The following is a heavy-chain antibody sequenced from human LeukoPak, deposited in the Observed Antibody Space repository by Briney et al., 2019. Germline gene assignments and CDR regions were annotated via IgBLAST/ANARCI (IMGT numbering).Heavy chain of an antibody. CDR1: GGSFSGYY. J-gene: IGHJ4*02. CDR3: ARARAGRFDY. D-gene: IGHD6-13*01. CDR2: INHSGST. Sequence: SETLSLTCAVYGGSFSGYYWSWIRQPPGKGLEWIGEINHSGSTNYNPSLKSRVTISVDTSKNQFSLKLSSVTAADTAVYYCARARAGRFDYWGREPWSPSPQ. V-gene: IGHV4-34*01.